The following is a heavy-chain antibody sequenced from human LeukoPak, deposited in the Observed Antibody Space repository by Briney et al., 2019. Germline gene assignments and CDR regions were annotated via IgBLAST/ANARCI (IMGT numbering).Heavy chain of an antibody. J-gene: IGHJ5*02. CDR3: ARGTVGDYNWFDL. CDR1: GFTFDSYW. Sequence: GGSLRLSCAASGFTFDSYWMHWVRQAPGKGLVWVSRINNDGGTTNYADSVKGRFTISRDNFKNTLYLQMNSLRGEDTAVYYCARGTVGDYNWFDLWGQGTLVTVSS. CDR2: INNDGGTT. V-gene: IGHV3-74*01. D-gene: IGHD3-16*01.